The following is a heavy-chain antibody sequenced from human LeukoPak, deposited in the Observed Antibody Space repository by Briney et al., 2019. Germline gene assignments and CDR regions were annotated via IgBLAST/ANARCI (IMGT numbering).Heavy chain of an antibody. CDR3: ALISYYYDSSGGD. CDR2: IYHSGST. V-gene: IGHV4-38-2*02. Sequence: SETLSLTCTVSGYSISSGYYWGWIRQPPGKGLEWIGSIYHSGSTYYNPSLKSRVTISVDTSKNQFSLKLSSVTAADTAVYYCALISYYYDSSGGDWGQGTLVTVSS. CDR1: GYSISSGYY. D-gene: IGHD3-22*01. J-gene: IGHJ4*02.